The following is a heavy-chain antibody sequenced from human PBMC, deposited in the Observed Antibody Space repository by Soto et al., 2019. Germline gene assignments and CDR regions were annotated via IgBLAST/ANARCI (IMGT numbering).Heavy chain of an antibody. J-gene: IGHJ4*01. CDR3: VARWSEY. V-gene: IGHV3-74*01. D-gene: IGHD2-15*01. Sequence: GGSLRLSGVVCGFTFSSAWMHWVRQGPGNGLEWVSRMNSDWTCTNYGDCVKGRFTTSRDNAKNTRYLQMNSLRAEATALQDGVARWSEYWGRGTTGTVSS. CDR2: MNSDWTCT. CDR1: GFTFSSAW.